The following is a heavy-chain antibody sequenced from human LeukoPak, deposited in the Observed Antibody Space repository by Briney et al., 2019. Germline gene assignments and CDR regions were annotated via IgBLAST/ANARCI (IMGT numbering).Heavy chain of an antibody. J-gene: IGHJ4*02. Sequence: ETLSLTCTVSGGSISSYYWSWIRQPPGKGLEWVSVISGSGGSTYYADSVKGRFTTSRDTSKNTLYLEMNSLRAEDTALYHCAKTETYTGDRRYYFDYWGQGTLVTVSS. CDR1: GGSISSYY. CDR2: ISGSGGST. CDR3: AKTETYTGDRRYYFDY. V-gene: IGHV3-23*01. D-gene: IGHD4-17*01.